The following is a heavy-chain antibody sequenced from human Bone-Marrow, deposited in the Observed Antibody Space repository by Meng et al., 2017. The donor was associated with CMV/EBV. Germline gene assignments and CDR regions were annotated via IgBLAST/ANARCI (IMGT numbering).Heavy chain of an antibody. CDR3: AKVKLELYYFDY. CDR2: ISGSGGST. Sequence: CAASGFTLRSYAMGWVRRAPGKGLGWVSAISGSGGSTYYADSVKGRFTISRDNSKNTLYLQMNSLRAEGTAVYYCAKVKLELYYFDYWGQGTLVTVSS. V-gene: IGHV3-23*01. CDR1: GFTLRSYA. D-gene: IGHD1-7*01. J-gene: IGHJ4*02.